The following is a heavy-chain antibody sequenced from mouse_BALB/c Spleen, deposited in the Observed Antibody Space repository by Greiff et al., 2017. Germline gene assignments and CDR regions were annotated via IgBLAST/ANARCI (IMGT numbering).Heavy chain of an antibody. CDR3: ARGGNGYRYFDV. Sequence: QVHVKQPGAELVKPGAPVKLSCKASGYTFTSYWMNWVKQRPGRGLEWIGRIDPSDSETHYNQKFKDKATLTVDKSSSTAYIQLSSLTSEDSAVYYCARGGNGYRYFDVWGAGTTVTVSS. J-gene: IGHJ1*01. V-gene: IGHV1-69*02. CDR2: IDPSDSET. CDR1: GYTFTSYW.